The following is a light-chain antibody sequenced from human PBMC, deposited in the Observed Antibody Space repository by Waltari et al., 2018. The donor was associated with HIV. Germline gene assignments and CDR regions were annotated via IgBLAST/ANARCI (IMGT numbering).Light chain of an antibody. CDR2: GKN. V-gene: IGLV1-44*01. J-gene: IGLJ2*01. Sequence: QSMLTQPPSTSGTPGQRVTISCSGSSSNIGSNTVSWFQQLPGKAPKVLIYGKNQRPSGVPDRFSGSKSGTSASLAIGGLQSEDEADYYCASWDDSLNGPVFGGGTTLTVL. CDR3: ASWDDSLNGPV. CDR1: SSNIGSNT.